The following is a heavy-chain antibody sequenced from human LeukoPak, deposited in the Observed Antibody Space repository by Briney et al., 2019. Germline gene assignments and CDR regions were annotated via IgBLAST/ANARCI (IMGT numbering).Heavy chain of an antibody. Sequence: GGSLRLSCAASRFTFSSYAMSWVRQAPGKGLEWVSAISGSGGSTYYADSVKGRFTISRDNSKNTLYLQMNSLRAEDTAVYYCAKDHYSSGWYPTPFDYWGQGTLVTVSS. CDR2: ISGSGGST. CDR1: RFTFSSYA. CDR3: AKDHYSSGWYPTPFDY. V-gene: IGHV3-23*01. J-gene: IGHJ4*02. D-gene: IGHD6-19*01.